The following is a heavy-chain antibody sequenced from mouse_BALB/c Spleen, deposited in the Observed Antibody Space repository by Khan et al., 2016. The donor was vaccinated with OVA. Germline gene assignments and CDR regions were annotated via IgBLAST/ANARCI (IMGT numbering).Heavy chain of an antibody. CDR1: GFSLTNYG. Sequence: VKLEESGPGLVAPSQSLSITCTVSGFSLTNYGVNWVRQPPGKGLEWLGVIRGDGNQNYHSALTSRLSISKDNSKSQVFLKLNSLQTADNATYYWAKPRDGDPYGMDYWGQGTSVTGSS. V-gene: IGHV2-3*01. J-gene: IGHJ4*01. CDR3: AKPRDGDPYGMDY. D-gene: IGHD2-13*01. CDR2: IRGDGNQ.